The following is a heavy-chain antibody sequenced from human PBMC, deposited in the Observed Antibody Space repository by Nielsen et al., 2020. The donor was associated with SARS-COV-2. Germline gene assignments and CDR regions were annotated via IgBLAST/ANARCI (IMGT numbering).Heavy chain of an antibody. CDR1: GFTFSGSA. V-gene: IGHV3-73*01. D-gene: IGHD2-21*01. CDR3: TRRPIISMGMGV. J-gene: IGHJ6*02. Sequence: GESLKISCAASGFTFSGSAMHWVRQASGKGLEWVGRIRSKANSYATAYAASVKGRFTISRNDSKNTAYLQMNSLKTEDTAVYYCTRRPIISMGMGVWGQGTTVTVSS. CDR2: IRSKANSYAT.